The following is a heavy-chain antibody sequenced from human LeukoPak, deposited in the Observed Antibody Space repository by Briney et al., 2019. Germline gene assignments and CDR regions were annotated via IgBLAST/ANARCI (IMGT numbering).Heavy chain of an antibody. CDR2: ISLTVGT. J-gene: IGHJ4*02. CDR3: AGLRRDIRGWYADDY. V-gene: IGHV4-4*07. D-gene: IGHD6-19*01. Sequence: ETVSLTCSVSGGSINTYYWSWMRQSAGQGLEWIGQISLTVGTNYNPSLKSRVAMSVDASKTHISLKLGSVTAADTAVDYCAGLRRDIRGWYADDYWGQGTLVTVSS. CDR1: GGSINTYY.